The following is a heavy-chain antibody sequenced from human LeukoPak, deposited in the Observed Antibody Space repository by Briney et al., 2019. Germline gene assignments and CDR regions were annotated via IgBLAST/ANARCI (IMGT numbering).Heavy chain of an antibody. CDR2: IYYSGST. V-gene: IGHV4-59*01. CDR3: ARVGVYSSSSPEPVGLDP. CDR1: GGSISSYY. D-gene: IGHD6-13*01. J-gene: IGHJ5*02. Sequence: SETLSLTCTVSGGSISSYYWSWIRQPPGKGLEWIGYIYYSGSTNYNPSLKSRVTISVDTSKNQFSLKLSSVTAADTAVYYCARVGVYSSSSPEPVGLDPWGQGTLVTVSS.